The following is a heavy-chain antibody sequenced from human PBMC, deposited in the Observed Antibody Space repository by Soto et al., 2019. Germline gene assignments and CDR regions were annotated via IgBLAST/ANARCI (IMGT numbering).Heavy chain of an antibody. J-gene: IGHJ6*02. Sequence: QVQLVESGGGVVQPGRSLRLSCAASGFTFSSYGMQWVRQAPGKGLEWVAVISYDGSNKYYADSVKGRFTISRDNSKNTLYLQMNSLRAEDTAVYYCAKEVAAAGDYGMDVWGQGTTVTVSS. CDR1: GFTFSSYG. V-gene: IGHV3-30*18. D-gene: IGHD6-13*01. CDR3: AKEVAAAGDYGMDV. CDR2: ISYDGSNK.